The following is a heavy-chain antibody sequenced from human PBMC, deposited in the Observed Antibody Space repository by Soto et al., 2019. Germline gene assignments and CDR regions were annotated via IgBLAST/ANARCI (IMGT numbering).Heavy chain of an antibody. CDR2: ISYDGSNK. CDR1: GFTFSSYG. J-gene: IGHJ6*02. CDR3: AKSRVAVRISIMITFGGVIVLHYYYYGMDV. D-gene: IGHD3-16*02. V-gene: IGHV3-30*18. Sequence: PGGSLRLSCAASGFTFSSYGMHWVRQAPGKGLEWVAVISYDGSNKYYADSVKGRFTISRDNSKNTLYLQMNSLRAEDTAVYYCAKSRVAVRISIMITFGGVIVLHYYYYGMDVWGQGTTVTVSS.